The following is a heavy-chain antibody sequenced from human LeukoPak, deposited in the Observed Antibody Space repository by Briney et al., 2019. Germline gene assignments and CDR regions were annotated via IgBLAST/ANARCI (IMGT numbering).Heavy chain of an antibody. Sequence: ASVKVSCKASGYTFTSYDINWVRQATGQGLEWTGIINPSGGSTSYAQKFQGRVTITADESTTTAYMEVSSLRSEDTAVYYCARREVPPHHFDSWGQGTLVPVSS. CDR1: GYTFTSYD. V-gene: IGHV1-46*01. CDR3: ARREVPPHHFDS. CDR2: INPSGGST. J-gene: IGHJ4*02.